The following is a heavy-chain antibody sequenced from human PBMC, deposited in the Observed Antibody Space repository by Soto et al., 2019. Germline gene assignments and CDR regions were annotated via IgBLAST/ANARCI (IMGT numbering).Heavy chain of an antibody. CDR3: ARDMCGSCYPAVDTWFDP. D-gene: IGHD2-15*01. CDR2: IYYSGST. J-gene: IGHJ5*02. Sequence: SETLSLTCTVSGGSISSYYWSWIRQPPGKGLEWIGYIYYSGSTNYNPSLKSRVTISVDTSKNQFSLKLSSVTAADTAVYYCARDMCGSCYPAVDTWFDPWGQGTPVTVSS. CDR1: GGSISSYY. V-gene: IGHV4-59*01.